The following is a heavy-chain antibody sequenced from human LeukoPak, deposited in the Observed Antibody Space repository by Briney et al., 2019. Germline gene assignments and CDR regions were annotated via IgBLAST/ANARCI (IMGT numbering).Heavy chain of an antibody. Sequence: GGSLRLSCAASGFTFSNYAMSWVRQAPGKGLEWVSLISGITTNTYYADSVEGRFTISRDNSKNTLDLQMNSLRAEDTAVYYCAKGGGSRNFDYWGQGTLVTVSS. CDR1: GFTFSNYA. J-gene: IGHJ4*02. CDR3: AKGGGSRNFDY. D-gene: IGHD1-26*01. V-gene: IGHV3-23*01. CDR2: ISGITTNT.